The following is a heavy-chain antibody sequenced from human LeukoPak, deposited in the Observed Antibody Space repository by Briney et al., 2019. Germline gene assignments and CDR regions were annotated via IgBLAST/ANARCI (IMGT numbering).Heavy chain of an antibody. CDR2: IIPIFGTA. CDR3: ARASELLSWFDP. D-gene: IGHD2-2*01. Sequence: SVKVSCKASGGTFSSYAISWVRQAPGQGREWMGGIIPIFGTANYAQKFQGRVTITADESTSTAYMELSSLRSEDTAVYYCARASELLSWFDPWGQGTLVTVSS. CDR1: GGTFSSYA. V-gene: IGHV1-69*13. J-gene: IGHJ5*02.